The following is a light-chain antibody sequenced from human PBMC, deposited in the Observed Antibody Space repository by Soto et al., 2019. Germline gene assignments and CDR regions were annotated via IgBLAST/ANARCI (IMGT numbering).Light chain of an antibody. CDR3: CSYAGSYTLGV. CDR1: SSDVGGYNY. V-gene: IGLV2-11*01. Sequence: ALTQPRSVSGSPGQSVTISCTGTSSDVGGYNYVSWYQQHPGKAPKLMIYDVSKRPSGVPDRFSGSKSGNTASLTISGLQAEDEADYYCCSYAGSYTLGVFGTGTKLTVL. CDR2: DVS. J-gene: IGLJ1*01.